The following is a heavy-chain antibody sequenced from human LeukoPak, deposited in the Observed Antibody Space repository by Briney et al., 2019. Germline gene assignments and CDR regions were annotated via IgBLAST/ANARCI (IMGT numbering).Heavy chain of an antibody. Sequence: ASETLSLTCTVSGDSMSGYYWSWIRQSPGKGLEMIGYIYYTESTNYNPSLKSRVTISVDTSMNQFSLRLTSVTAADTAIYYCAKMGVVRKVILYYYIDVWGKGTTVTISS. D-gene: IGHD3-3*01. V-gene: IGHV4-59*01. CDR3: AKMGVVRKVILYYYIDV. CDR2: IYYTEST. J-gene: IGHJ6*03. CDR1: GDSMSGYY.